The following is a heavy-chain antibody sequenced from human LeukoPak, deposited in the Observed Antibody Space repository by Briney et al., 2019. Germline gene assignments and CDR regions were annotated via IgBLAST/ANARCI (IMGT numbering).Heavy chain of an antibody. D-gene: IGHD3-22*01. CDR1: GFTFSSYW. J-gene: IGHJ4*02. Sequence: PGGSLRLSRAASGFTFSSYWMHWVRQAPGKGLVWVSRINSDGSSTSYADSVKGRFTISRDNAKNTLYLQMNSLRAEDTAVYYCARDTWAPSFYDSSGYYYFDYWGQGTLVTVSS. CDR2: INSDGSST. V-gene: IGHV3-74*01. CDR3: ARDTWAPSFYDSSGYYYFDY.